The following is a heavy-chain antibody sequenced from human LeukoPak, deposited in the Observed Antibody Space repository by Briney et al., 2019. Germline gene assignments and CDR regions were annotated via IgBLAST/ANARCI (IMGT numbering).Heavy chain of an antibody. J-gene: IGHJ4*02. CDR1: GYTFSTYW. CDR3: ARHVGNYYDSRGYPSDY. D-gene: IGHD3-22*01. V-gene: IGHV5-10-1*01. CDR2: INTSDSYT. Sequence: GESLKISCNGSGYTFSTYWIGWVRQMPGKGLEWMGRINTSDSYTDYSPSFQGHVTISADKSISTAYLQWSSLKAPDTAIYYCARHVGNYYDSRGYPSDYWGQGTLVTVSS.